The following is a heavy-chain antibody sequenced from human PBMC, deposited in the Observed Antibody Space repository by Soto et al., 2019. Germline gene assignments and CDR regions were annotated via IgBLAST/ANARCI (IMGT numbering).Heavy chain of an antibody. Sequence: QVQLAQSGAEERKPGASVKVSCEATGYTFTAYAMHWVRQAPGQRLEWMGWINPANGNTKYSQKCQGRLTITSDTSANTVYMKLNSLTSEDTAMYYCTRSAISPYGGLIGPFDYWGQGNLVTVSS. J-gene: IGHJ4*02. V-gene: IGHV1-3*05. CDR3: TRSAISPYGGLIGPFDY. CDR2: INPANGNT. CDR1: GYTFTAYA. D-gene: IGHD3-16*02.